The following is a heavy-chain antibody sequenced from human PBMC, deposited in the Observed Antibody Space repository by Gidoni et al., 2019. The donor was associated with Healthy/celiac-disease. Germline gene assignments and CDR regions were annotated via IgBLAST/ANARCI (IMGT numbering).Heavy chain of an antibody. CDR3: ARVPPPIVGATVASH. J-gene: IGHJ4*02. Sequence: QVQLVQSGAEVKKPGSSVTVSCKASGGTFSSYAISWVRQAPGQGLEWMGRIIPILGIANYAQKFQGRVTITADKSTSTAYMELSSLRSEDTAVYYCARVPPPIVGATVASHWGQGTLVTVSS. D-gene: IGHD1-26*01. V-gene: IGHV1-69*04. CDR2: IIPILGIA. CDR1: GGTFSSYA.